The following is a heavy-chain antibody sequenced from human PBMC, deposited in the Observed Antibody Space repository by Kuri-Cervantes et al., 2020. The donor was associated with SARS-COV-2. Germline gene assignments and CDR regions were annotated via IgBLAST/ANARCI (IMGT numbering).Heavy chain of an antibody. Sequence: GESLKISCAASGLSFNNAWMNWVRQAPGKGLEWVGRIRSETDGGTTDYIAPVKGRFTISRDDSKNTLYLQMNSLTSEDTAVYYCATGTYSSGSGLLLYWGQGTLVTVSS. CDR2: IRSETDGGTT. CDR3: ATGTYSSGSGLLLY. V-gene: IGHV3-15*07. CDR1: GLSFNNAW. D-gene: IGHD5-18*01. J-gene: IGHJ4*02.